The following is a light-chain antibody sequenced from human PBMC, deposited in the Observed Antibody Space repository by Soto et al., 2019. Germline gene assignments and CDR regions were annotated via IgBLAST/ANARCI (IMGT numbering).Light chain of an antibody. CDR3: QSYDSSLSGYVV. J-gene: IGLJ2*01. V-gene: IGLV1-40*01. CDR2: GNS. CDR1: SSNIGAGYD. Sequence: QSVLTQPPSVSGAPGQRVTISCTGSSSNIGAGYDVHWYHQLPGTAPKLLIYGNSNRPSGVPDRFSGSKSGTSASLAITGLQAEDEADYYCQSYDSSLSGYVVFGGGTKLTV.